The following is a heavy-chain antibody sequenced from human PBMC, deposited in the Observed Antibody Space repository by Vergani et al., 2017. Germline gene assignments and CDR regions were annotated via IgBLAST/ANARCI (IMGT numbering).Heavy chain of an antibody. Sequence: QVQLVQSGAEVKKPGASVKVSCKASGYPFTSYGISWVRQAPGQGLEWMGWSSPYNGNTNYAQKLQGRVTMTTDTSTSAAYMGRRSLRSDAAAVYYCAGEHPYGSGIWFDPWGQGTLVTVSS. CDR1: GYPFTSYG. CDR2: SSPYNGNT. V-gene: IGHV1-18*01. D-gene: IGHD3-10*01. J-gene: IGHJ5*02. CDR3: AGEHPYGSGIWFDP.